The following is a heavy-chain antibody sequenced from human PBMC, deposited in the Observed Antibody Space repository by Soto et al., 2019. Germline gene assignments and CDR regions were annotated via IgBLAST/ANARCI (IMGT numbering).Heavy chain of an antibody. J-gene: IGHJ4*02. Sequence: QLQLQESGPGLVKPSETLSLTCNVSGGSVSSSSYYWGWIRQAPGKVLEWIESTYYSAGTYYKPSLTTRVTTPMDAYQNQFSLEVASSTVADSAICYCMGHSSRGYRSIWYRQDWGEGAPVSVSS. D-gene: IGHD2-2*01. CDR3: MGHSSRGYRSIWYRQD. V-gene: IGHV4-39*01. CDR2: TYYSAGT. CDR1: GGSVSSSSYY.